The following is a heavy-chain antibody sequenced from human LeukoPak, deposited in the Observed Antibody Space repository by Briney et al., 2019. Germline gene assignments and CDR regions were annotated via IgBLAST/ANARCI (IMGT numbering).Heavy chain of an antibody. V-gene: IGHV5-51*01. D-gene: IGHD3-10*01. J-gene: IGHJ3*02. CDR1: GYSFTSYW. CDR2: IYPGDSDT. Sequence: GESLKISCKGSGYSFTSYWIGWVRQMPGKGLEWMGIIYPGDSDTRYSPSFQGQVTISADKSISTAYLQWSSLKASGTAMYYCARLATLWFGELAFAFDIWGQGTMVTVSS. CDR3: ARLATLWFGELAFAFDI.